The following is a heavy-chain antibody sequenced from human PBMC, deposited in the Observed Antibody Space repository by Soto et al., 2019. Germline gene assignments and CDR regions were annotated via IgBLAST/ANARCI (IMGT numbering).Heavy chain of an antibody. J-gene: IGHJ5*02. D-gene: IGHD2-21*02. V-gene: IGHV4-31*03. CDR3: ARSGVTGIVIPSHWFDP. CDR1: GDSIGGFGY. Sequence: QVQLQQSGPGLLKPSQILSLTCTVSGDSIGGFGYWSWIRQFPGRGLEWIGCISSSGSTYYNPALNNRISLSLDTSQNQFSLKLLSVTAADTAIYYCARSGVTGIVIPSHWFDPWGQGTLVTVSS. CDR2: ISSSGST.